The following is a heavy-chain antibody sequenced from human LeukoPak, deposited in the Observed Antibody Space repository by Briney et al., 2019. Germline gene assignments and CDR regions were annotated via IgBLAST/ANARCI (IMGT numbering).Heavy chain of an antibody. D-gene: IGHD3-16*02. V-gene: IGHV4-39*07. J-gene: IGHJ4*02. CDR2: IYYSGST. CDR3: ARGRNYDYVWGSYRYGTIDY. CDR1: GGSISSSSYY. Sequence: SETLSLTCTVSGGSISSSSYYWGWIRQPPGKGLEWIGSIYYSGSTYYNPSLKSRVTISVDTSKNQFSLKLSSVTAADTAVYYCARGRNYDYVWGSYRYGTIDYWGQGTLVTVSS.